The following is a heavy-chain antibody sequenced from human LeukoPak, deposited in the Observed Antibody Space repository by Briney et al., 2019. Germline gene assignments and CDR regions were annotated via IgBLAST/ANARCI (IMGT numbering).Heavy chain of an antibody. V-gene: IGHV4-59*01. CDR1: GGSIRSYN. Sequence: SETLSLTCAVSGGSIRSYNCSWIRQPPGQGLEWRGDFYYSGSANSNHTPYSRVTVSVDTSKNQFSLKLSSVTAADTAVYYCARETPCYCSGGSCYEPSPHAFDIWGQGTMVTVSS. D-gene: IGHD2-15*01. CDR2: FYYSGSA. J-gene: IGHJ3*02. CDR3: ARETPCYCSGGSCYEPSPHAFDI.